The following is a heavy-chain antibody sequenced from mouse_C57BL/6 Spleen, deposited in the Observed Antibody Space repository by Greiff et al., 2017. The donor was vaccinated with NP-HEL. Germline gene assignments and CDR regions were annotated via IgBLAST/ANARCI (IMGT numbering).Heavy chain of an antibody. Sequence: QLQESGPGLVKPSQSLSLTCSVTGYSITSGYYWNWIRQFPGNTLEWLGYISYDCSNNYNPSLKNRISITRDTAKNQFFLKLNTVTTEDTATYYCARDSRGYYGSSYEWYFDVWGTGTTVTVSS. V-gene: IGHV3-6*01. D-gene: IGHD1-1*01. CDR3: ARDSRGYYGSSYEWYFDV. CDR1: GYSITSGYY. J-gene: IGHJ1*03. CDR2: ISYDCSN.